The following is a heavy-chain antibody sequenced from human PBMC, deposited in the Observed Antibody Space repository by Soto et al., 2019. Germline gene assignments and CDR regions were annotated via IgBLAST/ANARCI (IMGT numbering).Heavy chain of an antibody. J-gene: IGHJ4*02. D-gene: IGHD2-2*02. CDR2: INHSGST. V-gene: IGHV4-34*01. CDR3: ARGGYCSSTSCYTTGDFDY. Sequence: SETLFLTCAVYVGSFSGYYWSWIRQPPGKVLEWIGEINHSGSTNYNPSLKSRVTISVDTSKNQFSLKLSSVTAADTAVYYCARGGYCSSTSCYTTGDFDYWGQGTLVTVSS. CDR1: VGSFSGYY.